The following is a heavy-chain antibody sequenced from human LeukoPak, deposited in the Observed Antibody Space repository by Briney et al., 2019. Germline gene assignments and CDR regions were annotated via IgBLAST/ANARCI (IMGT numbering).Heavy chain of an antibody. D-gene: IGHD5-18*01. CDR3: AKDWGEYSYVVSGFDY. CDR2: INTDGSST. CDR1: GFTFSSYW. J-gene: IGHJ4*02. V-gene: IGHV3-74*01. Sequence: PGGSLRLSCAASGFTFSSYWMHWVRQAPGKGLVWVSRINTDGSSTSYADSVKGRFTISRDNAKNSLYLQMNSLRAEDTALYYCAKDWGEYSYVVSGFDYWGQGTLVTVSS.